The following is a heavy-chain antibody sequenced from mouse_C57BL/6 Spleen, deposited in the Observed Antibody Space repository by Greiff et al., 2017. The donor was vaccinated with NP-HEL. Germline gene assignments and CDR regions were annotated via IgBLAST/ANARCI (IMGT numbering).Heavy chain of an antibody. CDR1: GYSITSGYY. V-gene: IGHV3-6*01. Sequence: DVQLQESGPGLVKPSQSLSLTCSVTGYSITSGYYWNWIRQFPGNKLEWMGYISYDGSNNYNHSLKNRISITRDTSKNQLFLKLNSVTTEDTATDYCARDGYYYGSTHFAYWGQGTLVTVSA. D-gene: IGHD1-1*01. CDR3: ARDGYYYGSTHFAY. CDR2: ISYDGSN. J-gene: IGHJ3*01.